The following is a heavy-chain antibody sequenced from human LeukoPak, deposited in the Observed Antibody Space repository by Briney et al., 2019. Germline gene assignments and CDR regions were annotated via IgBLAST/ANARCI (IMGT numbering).Heavy chain of an antibody. J-gene: IGHJ6*02. CDR3: SRIKHYDYGMDV. D-gene: IGHD5-24*01. CDR2: ISGSGVYI. V-gene: IGHV3-23*01. Sequence: GGSLRLSCVASGFTFNSYAMTWVRQAPGKGLEWVSGISGSGVYIYYADSVKGRFTMSRDNSQNTLSLQMNSLRAEDTAVYYCSRIKHYDYGMDVWGQGTTVTVSS. CDR1: GFTFNSYA.